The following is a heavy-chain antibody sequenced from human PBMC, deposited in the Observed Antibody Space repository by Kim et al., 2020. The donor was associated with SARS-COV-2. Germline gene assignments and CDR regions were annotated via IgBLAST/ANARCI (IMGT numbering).Heavy chain of an antibody. CDR3: AREAYYGSAYYFDY. CDR2: IYYSGTT. CDR1: GGSISTYY. J-gene: IGHJ4*02. Sequence: SETLSLTCTVSGGSISTYYWSWIRQPPGQGLEWIGYIYYSGTTNYNPSLKSRVTISVDTSKNQFSLKLSSVTAADTAVYYCAREAYYGSAYYFDYWGQGTLVTVPS. D-gene: IGHD3-10*01. V-gene: IGHV4-59*01.